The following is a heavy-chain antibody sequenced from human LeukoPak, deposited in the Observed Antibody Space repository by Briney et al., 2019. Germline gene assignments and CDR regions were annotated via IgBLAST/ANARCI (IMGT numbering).Heavy chain of an antibody. CDR1: GFTFSNYG. D-gene: IGHD4-17*01. V-gene: IGHV3-23*01. J-gene: IGHJ5*02. Sequence: PGGSLRLSCAASGFTFSNYGMSWVRQAPGKGLQWVSAISGSGVATYYADSVKGRFTISRDESKNTLYLQMNSLRAEDTAIYYCAKALGDYVGFDPWGQGTLVTVSS. CDR3: AKALGDYVGFDP. CDR2: ISGSGVAT.